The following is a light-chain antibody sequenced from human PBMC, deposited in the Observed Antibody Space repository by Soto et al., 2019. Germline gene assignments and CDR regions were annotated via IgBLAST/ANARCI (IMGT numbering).Light chain of an antibody. J-gene: IGLJ3*02. CDR1: SSDVGGYNS. Sequence: QSALTQPASVSGSPGQSITISCTGTSSDVGGYNSLSWYQQHPGKAPRVMIYEVSNRPSGVSNRFSGSKSGNTASLTISGRQAEDEADYFCSSYTTSGTPVFGGGTKLTVL. CDR3: SSYTTSGTPV. CDR2: EVS. V-gene: IGLV2-14*01.